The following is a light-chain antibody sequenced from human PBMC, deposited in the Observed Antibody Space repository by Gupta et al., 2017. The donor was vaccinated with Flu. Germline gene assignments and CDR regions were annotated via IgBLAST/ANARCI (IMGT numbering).Light chain of an antibody. CDR2: EVN. V-gene: IGLV2-8*01. Sequence: QSALTQPPSASGSPGQSVAISCTGTSRDIGGNNYVSWYQQHPGKAPKLMIYEVNKRPSGVPDRFSGSKSGNTASQTVSGLQAEDEADYYCCSYGINDVFGSGTKVTVL. J-gene: IGLJ1*01. CDR1: SRDIGGNNY. CDR3: CSYGINDV.